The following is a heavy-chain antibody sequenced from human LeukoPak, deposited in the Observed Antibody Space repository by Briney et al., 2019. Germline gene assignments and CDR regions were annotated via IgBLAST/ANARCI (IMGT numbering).Heavy chain of an antibody. D-gene: IGHD3-16*01. CDR3: ARSFYDYVWGSFDY. CDR2: INHSGST. J-gene: IGHJ4*02. CDR1: GGSFSGYY. V-gene: IGHV4-34*01. Sequence: SETLSLTCAVYGGSFSGYYWSWIRQPPGKGLEWIGEINHSGSTNYNPSLKSRVTISVDTSKNQFSLKLSSVTAADTAVYYCARSFYDYVWGSFDYWGQGTLVTVSS.